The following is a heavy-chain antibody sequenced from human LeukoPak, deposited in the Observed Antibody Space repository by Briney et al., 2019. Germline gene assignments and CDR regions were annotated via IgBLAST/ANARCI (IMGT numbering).Heavy chain of an antibody. CDR3: ATLTGDAGYNWFDP. CDR1: GGSFSGYY. CDR2: ITHSGST. J-gene: IGHJ5*02. D-gene: IGHD7-27*01. Sequence: SETLSLTCAVYGGSFSGYYWSWIRQPPGKGLEWIGEITHSGSTNYNPSLKSRVTISVDTSKNQFSLKLSSVTAADTAVYYCATLTGDAGYNWFDPWGQGTLVTVSS. V-gene: IGHV4-34*01.